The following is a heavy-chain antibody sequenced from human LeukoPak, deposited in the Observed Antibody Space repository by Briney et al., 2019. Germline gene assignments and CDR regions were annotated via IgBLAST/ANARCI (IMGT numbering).Heavy chain of an antibody. D-gene: IGHD3-3*01. CDR3: AKDRRLRFLEWSSIGYFQH. CDR2: ISPYNGNT. J-gene: IGHJ1*01. Sequence: ASVKVSCKASGYTFSSYAISWVRQAPGQGLEWMGWISPYNGNTKYAQKFQGRVTMTTDTSTSTAYMELRSLRSDDTAVYYCAKDRRLRFLEWSSIGYFQHWGQGTLVTVSS. V-gene: IGHV1-18*04. CDR1: GYTFSSYA.